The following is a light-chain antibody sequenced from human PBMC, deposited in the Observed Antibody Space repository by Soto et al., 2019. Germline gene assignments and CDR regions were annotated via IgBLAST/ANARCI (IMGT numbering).Light chain of an antibody. J-gene: IGKJ3*01. Sequence: IVMTQSPVTLSVSPGGRATLSCRASQSVISNLAWYQHKPGQAPRLLIYGASIRATGIPARFSGSGSGTEFTLPISSLQSEDFAIYFCQQYNDWPFTFGPGTKVDIK. CDR1: QSVISN. CDR3: QQYNDWPFT. CDR2: GAS. V-gene: IGKV3D-15*01.